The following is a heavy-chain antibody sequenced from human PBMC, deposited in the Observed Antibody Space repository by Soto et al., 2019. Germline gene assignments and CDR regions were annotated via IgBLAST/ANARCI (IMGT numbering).Heavy chain of an antibody. V-gene: IGHV4-34*01. J-gene: IGHJ3*02. CDR3: ARGSFYCSSTSCYTDDDAFDI. CDR1: GGSFSGYY. Sequence: SETLSLTCAVYGGSFSGYYWSWIRQPPGKGLEWIGEINHSGSTNYNPSLKSRVTISVDTSKNQFSLKLSSVTAADTAVYYCARGSFYCSSTSCYTDDDAFDIWGQGTMVTVS. CDR2: INHSGST. D-gene: IGHD2-2*02.